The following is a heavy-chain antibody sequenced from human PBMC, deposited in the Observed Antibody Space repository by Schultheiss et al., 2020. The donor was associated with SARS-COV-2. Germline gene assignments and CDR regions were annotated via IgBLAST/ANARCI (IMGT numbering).Heavy chain of an antibody. V-gene: IGHV4-59*08. Sequence: SQTLSLTCGVYSGSFRGYHWSWIRQPPGKGLEWIGYIYYSGSTNYNPSLKSRVTISVDTSKNQFSLKLSSVTAADTAVYYCARRWRGYCSSTSCYNWFDPWGQGTLVTVSS. J-gene: IGHJ5*02. CDR3: ARRWRGYCSSTSCYNWFDP. CDR2: IYYSGST. CDR1: SGSFRGYH. D-gene: IGHD2-2*01.